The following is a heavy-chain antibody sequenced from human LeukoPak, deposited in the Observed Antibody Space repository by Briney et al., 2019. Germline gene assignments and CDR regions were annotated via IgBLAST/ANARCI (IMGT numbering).Heavy chain of an antibody. CDR2: IRYDGSNK. D-gene: IGHD3-22*01. CDR1: GFTFSSYG. V-gene: IGHV3-30*02. CDR3: AKGGGYLLEPLYYFDY. Sequence: GGSLRLSCAASGFTFSSYGMHWVRQAPGKGLEWVAFIRYDGSNKYYADSVKGRFTISRDNSMNTLYLQMNSLRAEDTAVYYYAKGGGYLLEPLYYFDYWGQGTLVTVSS. J-gene: IGHJ4*02.